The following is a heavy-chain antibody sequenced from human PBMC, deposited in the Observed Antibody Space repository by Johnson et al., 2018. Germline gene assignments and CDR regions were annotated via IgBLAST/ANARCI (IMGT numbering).Heavy chain of an antibody. J-gene: IGHJ4*02. CDR3: ARDIGWQQFDL. V-gene: IGHV3-7*01. Sequence: VQLQESGGGLVQPGGTLRLSCAASGFIFSNYWISWVRQTPGRGLERVANIKKDWSETYYVDSVKGRFTISRDNAKSSVFLQMNSRRAEDTAVYYWARDIGWQQFDLWGQGTQVTVSS. D-gene: IGHD6-19*01. CDR1: GFIFSNYW. CDR2: IKKDWSET.